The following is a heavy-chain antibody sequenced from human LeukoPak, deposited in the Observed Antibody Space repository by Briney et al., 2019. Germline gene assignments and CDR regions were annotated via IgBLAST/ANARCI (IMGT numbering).Heavy chain of an antibody. Sequence: TGGSLRLSCAASGFTFSGSAMHWVRQASGKGLEWVGRIRSKANSYATAYAASVKGRFTISRDDSKNTAYLQMNSLKTEDTAVYYCTRHTDCSSTSCYVVFGPWGQGTLVTVSS. CDR3: TRHTDCSSTSCYVVFGP. CDR2: IRSKANSYAT. V-gene: IGHV3-73*01. D-gene: IGHD2-2*01. J-gene: IGHJ5*02. CDR1: GFTFSGSA.